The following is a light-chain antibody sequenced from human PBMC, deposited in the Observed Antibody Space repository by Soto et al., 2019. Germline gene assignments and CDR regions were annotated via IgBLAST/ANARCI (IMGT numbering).Light chain of an antibody. J-gene: IGLJ3*02. Sequence: QSALTQPASVSGSPGQSITISCTGTSSDIGGYNYVSWYQQHPGKAPKLLIYGVSNRPSGVSNRFSGSKSGNTASLSISGLQPEDEADYHCSSYTSATTLLFGGGTKVTVL. CDR2: GVS. CDR1: SSDIGGYNY. V-gene: IGLV2-14*01. CDR3: SSYTSATTLL.